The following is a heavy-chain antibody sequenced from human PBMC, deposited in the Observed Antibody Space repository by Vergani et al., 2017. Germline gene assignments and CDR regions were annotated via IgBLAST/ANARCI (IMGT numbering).Heavy chain of an antibody. V-gene: IGHV3-30*02. D-gene: IGHD5-12*01. CDR2: IRYDGSNK. CDR3: TKGSRGYTGYFFDY. Sequence: VQVVETGGGLVQPGGSLRLSCAASGFTFSSYGMHWVRQAPGKGLEWVAFIRYDGSNKYYADSVKGRFIISRDNSKNTLHLQMNSLRADDTAVYYCTKGSRGYTGYFFDYWGQGTLATVSS. CDR1: GFTFSSYG. J-gene: IGHJ4*02.